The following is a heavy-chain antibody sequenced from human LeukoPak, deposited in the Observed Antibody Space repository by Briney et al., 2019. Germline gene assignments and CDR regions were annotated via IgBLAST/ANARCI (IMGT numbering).Heavy chain of an antibody. CDR3: ARARSGYDYPFDY. CDR1: GYTFTGYY. Sequence: EASVKVSCKAPGYTFTGYYMHWVRQAPGQGLEWMGWIYPNSGGTNYAQKFQGRVTMTRDTSISTAYMEPSRLRSDDTAVYYCARARSGYDYPFDYWGQGTLVTVSS. CDR2: IYPNSGGT. J-gene: IGHJ4*02. D-gene: IGHD5-12*01. V-gene: IGHV1-2*02.